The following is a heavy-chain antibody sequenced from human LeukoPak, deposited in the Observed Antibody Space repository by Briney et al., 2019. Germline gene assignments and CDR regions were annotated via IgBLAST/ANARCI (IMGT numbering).Heavy chain of an antibody. Sequence: SETLSLTCTVSGGSISSGGYYWSWVRQPPGKGLEWIGYIYYSGSTNYNPSLKSRVTISVDTSKNQFSLKLSSVTAADTAVYYCARAPVTISGAYNTWGQGTLVTVSS. V-gene: IGHV4-61*08. CDR3: ARAPVTISGAYNT. CDR2: IYYSGST. J-gene: IGHJ5*02. CDR1: GGSISSGGYY. D-gene: IGHD3-10*01.